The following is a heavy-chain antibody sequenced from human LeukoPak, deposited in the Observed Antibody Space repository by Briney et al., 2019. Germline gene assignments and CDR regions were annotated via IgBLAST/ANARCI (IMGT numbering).Heavy chain of an antibody. J-gene: IGHJ3*02. CDR3: ASGKQLVLYDAFDI. CDR2: ISSSGSTI. CDR1: GFTFSDYY. V-gene: IGHV3-11*01. Sequence: GGSLRLSCAASGFTFSDYYMSWIRQAPGQGLEWVSYISSSGSTIYYADSVKGRFTISRDNAKNSLYLQMNSLRAEDTAVYYCASGKQLVLYDAFDIWGQGTMVTVSS. D-gene: IGHD6-13*01.